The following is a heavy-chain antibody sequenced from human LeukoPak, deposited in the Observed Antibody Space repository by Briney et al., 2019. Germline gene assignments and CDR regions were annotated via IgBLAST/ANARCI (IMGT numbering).Heavy chain of an antibody. CDR1: GYTFTTHG. V-gene: IGHV1-18*01. Sequence: ASVKVSCKASGYTFTTHGIAWVRQAPGQGLEWMGWISAHNGNTNYAQSLQGGVTMTTDTSTNTAYMELRSLGSDDTAVYYCARDGYFDLWGRGTLVTVSS. CDR3: ARDGYFDL. J-gene: IGHJ2*01. CDR2: ISAHNGNT.